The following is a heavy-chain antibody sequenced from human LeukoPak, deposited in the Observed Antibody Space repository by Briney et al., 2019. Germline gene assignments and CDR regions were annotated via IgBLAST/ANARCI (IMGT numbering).Heavy chain of an antibody. D-gene: IGHD1-26*01. Sequence: SETLSLTCAVYGGSFSGYYWSWIRQPPGKGLEWIGYIYYSGSTNYNPSLESRVTISVDTSKNQLSLKLSSVTAADTAVYYCARRMGQLLPFDYWGQGTLVTVSS. CDR3: ARRMGQLLPFDY. J-gene: IGHJ4*02. CDR2: IYYSGST. CDR1: GGSFSGYY. V-gene: IGHV4-34*11.